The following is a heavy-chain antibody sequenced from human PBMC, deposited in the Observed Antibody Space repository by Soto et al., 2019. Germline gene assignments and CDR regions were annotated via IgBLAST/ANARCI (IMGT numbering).Heavy chain of an antibody. J-gene: IGHJ4*02. Sequence: PLETLSLTCAVYGGSFSGYYWSWIRQPPGKGLEWIGEINHSGSTNYNPSLKSRVTISVDTSKNQFSLKLSSVTAADKAVYYCARDSPPSDYWGQGTLVTVS. CDR2: INHSGST. V-gene: IGHV4-34*01. CDR3: ARDSPPSDY. CDR1: GGSFSGYY.